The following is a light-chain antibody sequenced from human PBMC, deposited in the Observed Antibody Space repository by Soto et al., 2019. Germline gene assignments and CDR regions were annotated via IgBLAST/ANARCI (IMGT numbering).Light chain of an antibody. J-gene: IGKJ2*01. V-gene: IGKV1-5*03. Sequence: DIQMTQSPSTLSAYVGDRVTITCRASQSISSWLAWYQQKSGKAPKLLIYKASSLESGVPSRFSGSGSGTEFTLTISSLQPDDFAAYYCQQYDSYPSFGQGTKLEIK. CDR1: QSISSW. CDR3: QQYDSYPS. CDR2: KAS.